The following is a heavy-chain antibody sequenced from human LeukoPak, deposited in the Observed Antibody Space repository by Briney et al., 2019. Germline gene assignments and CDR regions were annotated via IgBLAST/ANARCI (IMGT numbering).Heavy chain of an antibody. Sequence: GGSLRLSCAASGFTVSSNYMSWVRQAPGKGLEWVSVICGGGSTYYADSVKGRFTISRDSSKNTLYLQMNSLRAEDTAVYYCARDRGIAAAMDYWGQGTLVTVSS. CDR1: GFTVSSNY. J-gene: IGHJ4*02. CDR2: ICGGGST. D-gene: IGHD6-13*01. V-gene: IGHV3-53*01. CDR3: ARDRGIAAAMDY.